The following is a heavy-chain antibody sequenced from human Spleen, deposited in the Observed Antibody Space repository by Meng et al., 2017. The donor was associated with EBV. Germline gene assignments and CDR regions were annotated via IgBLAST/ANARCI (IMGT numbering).Heavy chain of an antibody. CDR2: FSFSGTT. D-gene: IGHD4-23*01. CDR3: ARDGGYGGPDYFDF. J-gene: IGHJ4*02. CDR1: CDSISRNY. V-gene: IGHV4-59*01. Sequence: QVQLQEAGPGLVKPSETLSLTCNVSCDSISRNYWSWIRQSPGKGLEWIGYFSFSGTTVYNPSPSSRVTMSVDTSKNQFSLNLTSVTTADTAVYYCARDGGYGGPDYFDFWGQGTLVTVSS.